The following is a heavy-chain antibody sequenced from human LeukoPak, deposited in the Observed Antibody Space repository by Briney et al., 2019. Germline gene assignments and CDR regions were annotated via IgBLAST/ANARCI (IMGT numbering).Heavy chain of an antibody. Sequence: GGSLRLSCAASGFPFSSYTINWVRQAPGKGLEWVSSISSSSRYIYYADSVKGRFTISRDNSKNTLYLQMNSLRAEDTAVYYCAKGGSGKTGGYFDYWGQGTLVTVSS. V-gene: IGHV3-21*04. CDR2: ISSSSRYI. CDR1: GFPFSSYT. J-gene: IGHJ4*02. D-gene: IGHD1-14*01. CDR3: AKGGSGKTGGYFDY.